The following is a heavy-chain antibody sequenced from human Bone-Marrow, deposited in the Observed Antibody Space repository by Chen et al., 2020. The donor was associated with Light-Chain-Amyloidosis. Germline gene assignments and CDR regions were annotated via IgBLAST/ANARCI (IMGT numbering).Heavy chain of an antibody. D-gene: IGHD5-12*01. J-gene: IGHJ4*02. V-gene: IGHV5-51*01. CDR1: GYTFPNYW. Sequence: EVQLEQSGPEAKKPGEALKISCKGSGYTFPNYWIGWVRQMPGKGLECMGVIYPDDSDARYSPSFEGQVTISAHKSLTTAYLQWRSLKASDTAMYYCARRIDGYNFDYWGQGTLFNVSS. CDR3: ARRIDGYNFDY. CDR2: IYPDDSDA.